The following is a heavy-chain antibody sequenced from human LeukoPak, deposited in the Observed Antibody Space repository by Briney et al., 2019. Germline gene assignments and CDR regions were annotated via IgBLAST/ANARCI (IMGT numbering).Heavy chain of an antibody. CDR3: ARGRTSRDFWSGYRNWFDP. CDR2: IYHSGST. CDR1: GGSISSNNY. V-gene: IGHV4-4*02. J-gene: IGHJ5*02. D-gene: IGHD3-3*01. Sequence: GSLRLSCAVSGGSISSNNYWSWVRQPPGKGLEWIGEIYHSGSTNYNPSLKSRVTISVDTSKNQFSLKLSSVTAADTAVYYCARGRTSRDFWSGYRNWFDPWGQGTLVTVSS.